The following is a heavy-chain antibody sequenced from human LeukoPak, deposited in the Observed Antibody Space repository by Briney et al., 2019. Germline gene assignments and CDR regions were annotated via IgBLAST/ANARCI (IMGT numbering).Heavy chain of an antibody. V-gene: IGHV1-18*01. CDR3: ASSRRAARGYSYGSTMYYFDY. Sequence: ASVKVSCKASGYTFSSYGISWVRQAPGQGLEWMGWISVYNGNTKYTQKFQGRVTITADESTSTAYMELSSLRSEDTAVYYCASSRRAARGYSYGSTMYYFDYWGQGTLVTVSS. D-gene: IGHD5-18*01. J-gene: IGHJ4*02. CDR1: GYTFSSYG. CDR2: ISVYNGNT.